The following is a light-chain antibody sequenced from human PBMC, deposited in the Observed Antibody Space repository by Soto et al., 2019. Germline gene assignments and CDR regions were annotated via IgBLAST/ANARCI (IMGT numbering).Light chain of an antibody. CDR3: CSYAGVNTFYV. CDR2: GVS. J-gene: IGLJ1*01. V-gene: IGLV2-23*02. CDR1: SSDVGSYNL. Sequence: QSVLTQPASVSGSPGQSITISCTGTSSDVGSYNLVSWYQQHPGKAPKLIIYGVSKRPSGVSDRFSGSKSGDTASLTISGLQAEDEADYYCCSYAGVNTFYVFGTGTKLTVL.